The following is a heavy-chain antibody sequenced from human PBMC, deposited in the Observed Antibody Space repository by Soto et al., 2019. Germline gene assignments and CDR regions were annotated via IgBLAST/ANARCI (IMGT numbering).Heavy chain of an antibody. CDR3: ARDYQEGGYARFDY. J-gene: IGHJ4*02. CDR1: GGSISSYY. D-gene: IGHD5-12*01. V-gene: IGHV4-59*01. Sequence: PSETLSLTCTVSGGSISSYYWSWIRQPPGKGLEWIGYIYYSGSTNYNPSLKSRVTISVDTSKNQFSLKLSSVTAADTAVYYCARDYQEGGYARFDYWGQATLVTVSS. CDR2: IYYSGST.